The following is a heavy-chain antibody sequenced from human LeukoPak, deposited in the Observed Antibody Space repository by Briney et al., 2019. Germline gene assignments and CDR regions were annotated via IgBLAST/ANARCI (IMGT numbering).Heavy chain of an antibody. CDR3: AKDWGSADLYYFDS. Sequence: GGSLRLSCATSGFTFSSYAMSWVRQAPGKGLEWVSPISGRGLSTYYADSVKGRFPISSDNSKNPLYLQMNGLRAEDTAVYYCAKDWGSADLYYFDSWGQGTLVTVSS. CDR1: GFTFSSYA. V-gene: IGHV3-23*01. D-gene: IGHD3-16*01. CDR2: ISGRGLST. J-gene: IGHJ4*02.